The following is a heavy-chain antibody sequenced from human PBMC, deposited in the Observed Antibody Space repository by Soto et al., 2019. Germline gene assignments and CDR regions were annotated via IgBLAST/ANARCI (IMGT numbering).Heavy chain of an antibody. CDR3: ARDLKGYGDYYFDY. CDR1: EGTFSSYA. V-gene: IGHV1-69*01. J-gene: IGHJ4*02. Sequence: QVQLVQSGAEVKKPGSSVKVSCKASEGTFSSYAISWVRQAPGQGLEWMGGIIPIFGTANYAQKFQGRVTITADESTSTAYMELSSLRSEDTAVYYCARDLKGYGDYYFDYWGQGTLVTVSS. CDR2: IIPIFGTA. D-gene: IGHD4-17*01.